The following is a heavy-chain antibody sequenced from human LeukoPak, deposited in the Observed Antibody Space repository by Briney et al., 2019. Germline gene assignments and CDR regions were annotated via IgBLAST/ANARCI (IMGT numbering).Heavy chain of an antibody. CDR3: ARDRKGYSYGEFDY. D-gene: IGHD5-18*01. J-gene: IGHJ4*02. CDR2: ISAYNGNT. V-gene: IGHV1-18*04. CDR1: GYTFTSYG. Sequence: ASVKVSCKASGYTFTSYGISWVRQAPGQGLEWMGWISAYNGNTNYAQKLQGRVTMTTDTSTNTAYMELRSLRSDDTAVYYCARDRKGYSYGEFDYWGQGTLVTVSS.